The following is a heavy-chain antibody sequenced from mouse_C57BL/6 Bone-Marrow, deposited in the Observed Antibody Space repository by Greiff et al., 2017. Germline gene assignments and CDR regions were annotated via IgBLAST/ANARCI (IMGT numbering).Heavy chain of an antibody. J-gene: IGHJ2*01. V-gene: IGHV14-4*01. CDR1: GFNIKDDY. CDR2: IDPENGDT. Sequence: VQLQQSGAELVRPGASVKLSCTASGFNIKDDYMHWVKQRPEQGLEWIGWIDPENGDTEYASQFQGKATITADTSSNTAYLQLSSLPSEDTAVYYCTPITTVVATDYWGQGTTLTVSS. CDR3: TPITTVVATDY. D-gene: IGHD1-1*01.